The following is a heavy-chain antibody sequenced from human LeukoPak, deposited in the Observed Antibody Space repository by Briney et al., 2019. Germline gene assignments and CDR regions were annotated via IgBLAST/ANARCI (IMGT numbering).Heavy chain of an antibody. V-gene: IGHV1-8*01. CDR1: GYTFTSYD. D-gene: IGHD6-19*01. J-gene: IGHJ3*02. Sequence: GASVKVSCKASGYTFTSYDINWVRQATGQGLEWMGWMNPNSGNTGYAQKLQGRVTMTRNTSISTAYMELSSLRSEDTAVYYCARGMSSGWFDAFDIWGQGTMVTVSS. CDR2: MNPNSGNT. CDR3: ARGMSSGWFDAFDI.